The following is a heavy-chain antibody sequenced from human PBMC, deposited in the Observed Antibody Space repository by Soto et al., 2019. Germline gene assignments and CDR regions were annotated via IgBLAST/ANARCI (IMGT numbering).Heavy chain of an antibody. CDR3: ASDPTTSDFDI. CDR2: INSDGSST. J-gene: IGHJ3*02. Sequence: GGSLRLSCAASGFTFSSYWMHWVRQAPGKGLVWVSRINSDGSSTSYADSVKGRFTISRDNAKNTLYLQMNSLRAEDTAVYYCASDPTTSDFDIWGQGTMVTVSS. V-gene: IGHV3-74*01. CDR1: GFTFSSYW.